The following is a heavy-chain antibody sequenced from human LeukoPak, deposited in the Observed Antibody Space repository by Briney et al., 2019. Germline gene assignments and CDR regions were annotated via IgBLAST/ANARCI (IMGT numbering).Heavy chain of an antibody. D-gene: IGHD3-10*01. J-gene: IGHJ5*02. Sequence: SQTLSLTCTVSGGSISSGGYYWSWIRQPPGKGLEWIGYIYHSGSTYYNPSLKSRVTISVDRSKNQFSLKLSSVTAADTAVYYCARAAYYYGSGTYGGWFDPWGQGTLVTVSS. V-gene: IGHV4-30-2*01. CDR3: ARAAYYYGSGTYGGWFDP. CDR2: IYHSGST. CDR1: GGSISSGGYY.